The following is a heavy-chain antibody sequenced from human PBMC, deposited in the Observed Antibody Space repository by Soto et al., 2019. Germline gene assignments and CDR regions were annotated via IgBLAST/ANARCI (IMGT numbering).Heavy chain of an antibody. J-gene: IGHJ6*04. CDR2: ISYDGSNK. Sequence: PGGSLRLSCAASGFTFSSYAMHWVRQAPGKGLEWVAVISYDGSNKYYADSVKGRFTISRDNSKNTLYLQMNSLRAEDTAVYYCARGSDYYYYVMDVWGKGTTVTVAS. V-gene: IGHV3-30-3*01. CDR3: ARGSDYYYYVMDV. CDR1: GFTFSSYA.